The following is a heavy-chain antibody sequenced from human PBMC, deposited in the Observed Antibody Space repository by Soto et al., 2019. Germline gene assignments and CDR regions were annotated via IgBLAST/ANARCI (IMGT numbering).Heavy chain of an antibody. CDR3: ARARFLEWLLYDFDY. V-gene: IGHV1-18*01. Sequence: GASVKVSCKASGYTFTSYGISWVRQAPGQGLEWMGWISAYNGNTNYAQKLQGRVTMTTDTSTSTAYMELWSLRSDDTAVYYCARARFLEWLLYDFDYWGQGTLVTVSS. CDR1: GYTFTSYG. CDR2: ISAYNGNT. J-gene: IGHJ4*02. D-gene: IGHD3-3*01.